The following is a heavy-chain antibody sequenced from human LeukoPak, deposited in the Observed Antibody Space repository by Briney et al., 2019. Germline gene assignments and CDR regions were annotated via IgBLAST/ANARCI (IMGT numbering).Heavy chain of an antibody. CDR2: INPSGGGT. J-gene: IGHJ6*02. D-gene: IGHD6-13*01. V-gene: IGHV1-46*01. CDR1: GYTFTKYY. CDR3: ATWGSSSSPLPSMDV. Sequence: ASVKVSCKASGYTFTKYYMHWVRQTPGQGLEWMGIINPSGGGTTYAQKFQDRVTMARDTSTSTAYMELSSLRSEDTAVYYCATWGSSSSPLPSMDVWGQGTTVIVSS.